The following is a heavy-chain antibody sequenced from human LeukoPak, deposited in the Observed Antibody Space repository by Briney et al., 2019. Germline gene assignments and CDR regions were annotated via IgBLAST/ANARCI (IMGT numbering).Heavy chain of an antibody. Sequence: ASVKVSCKASGYTFTSFDINWVRQAPGQGLEWMGIINPSGGSTSYAQKFQGRVTMTRDTSTSTVYMELSSLRSEDTAVYYCAREGLWFGESFNWFDPWGQGTLVTVSS. D-gene: IGHD3-10*01. CDR2: INPSGGST. J-gene: IGHJ5*02. CDR1: GYTFTSFD. CDR3: AREGLWFGESFNWFDP. V-gene: IGHV1-46*01.